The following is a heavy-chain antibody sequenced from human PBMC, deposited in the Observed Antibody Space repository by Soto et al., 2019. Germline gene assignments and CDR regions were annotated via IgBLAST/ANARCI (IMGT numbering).Heavy chain of an antibody. CDR3: ASKGVATMYDDPFR. Sequence: EVQLVESGGGLVKPGGSLRLSCAASGFTFSSYSMNWVRQAPGKGLEWVSSISSSSSYIYYADSVKGRFTISRDNAKNSLYLQMNSLRAEDTAVYYCASKGVATMYDDPFRWGQGTLVTVSS. CDR2: ISSSSSYI. J-gene: IGHJ4*02. V-gene: IGHV3-21*01. CDR1: GFTFSSYS. D-gene: IGHD5-12*01.